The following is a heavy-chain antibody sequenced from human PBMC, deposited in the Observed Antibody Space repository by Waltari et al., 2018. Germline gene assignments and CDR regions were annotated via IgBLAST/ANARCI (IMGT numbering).Heavy chain of an antibody. CDR3: VRPMYDSSAQGLAFDL. D-gene: IGHD3-22*01. J-gene: IGHJ3*01. V-gene: IGHV4-38-2*01. Sequence: QVQLQESGPGLARPSETLSLSCAVSGFPIKSGYYWGWVRQPPGKGLEWIARVFRNRDTYYNPTLQSRVTISMDTSKNQISLQLTSVTAADTALYYCVRPMYDSSAQGLAFDLWGQGTMVTVSS. CDR1: GFPIKSGYY. CDR2: VFRNRDT.